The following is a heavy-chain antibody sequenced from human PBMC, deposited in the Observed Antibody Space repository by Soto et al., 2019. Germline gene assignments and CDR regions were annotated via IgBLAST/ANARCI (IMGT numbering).Heavy chain of an antibody. CDR3: ARQPTTADIDLWFDP. Sequence: QXQXQXXXPGXVKASXTLSLTCNXSGXSXXXXXXXXXWIRQPPGKGLEWIANIFYSGSTYYNPSLAXRXTXXVXXXXXXXXXXXXXXXXADTAVYYCARQPTTADIDLWFDPWGQGTLVTVXS. V-gene: IGHV4-39*01. CDR2: IFYSGST. J-gene: IGHJ5*02. CDR1: GXSXXXXXXX. D-gene: IGHD2-2*01.